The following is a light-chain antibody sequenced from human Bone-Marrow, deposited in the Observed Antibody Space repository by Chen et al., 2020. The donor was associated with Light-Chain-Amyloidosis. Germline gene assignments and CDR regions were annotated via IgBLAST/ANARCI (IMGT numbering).Light chain of an antibody. J-gene: IGLJ1*01. CDR2: EVT. Sequence: QSALTQPASVSGSPGQSITISCTGTSSDVGGDNHVSWYQQHPDKAPKLMIYEVTNRPSWVPDRFSRSKSVSTSSMTISGLQTEGEADYFCSSYTITNTLVFGRGTIVTIL. CDR1: SSDVGGDNH. V-gene: IGLV2-14*01. CDR3: SSYTITNTLV.